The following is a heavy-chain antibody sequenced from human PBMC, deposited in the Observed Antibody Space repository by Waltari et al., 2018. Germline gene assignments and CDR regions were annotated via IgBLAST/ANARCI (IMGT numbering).Heavy chain of an antibody. D-gene: IGHD1-1*01. CDR3: ARGTATGTTDLAH. CDR2: IRHDEGP. CDR1: GHSVSSGYY. Sequence: QVQLQESGPGLVKPSETLSLTCAVSGHSVSSGYYWGWIRQPPGKGLEWIGSIRHDEGPYYKPSLRSRVTISVDTSKNQFSLNLRSVTAADTAVYYCARGTATGTTDLAHWGQGALVTVSS. J-gene: IGHJ4*02. V-gene: IGHV4-38-2*01.